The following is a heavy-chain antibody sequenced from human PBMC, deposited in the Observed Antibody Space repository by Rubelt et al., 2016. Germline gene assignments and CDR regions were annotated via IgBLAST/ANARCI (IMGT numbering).Heavy chain of an antibody. Sequence: QLQLQLSGPRLVKPSETLSLTCTVSGGSISSTAYYWGWVRQPPGKGLEWIGSIYSGWGADCNPSLKSRVTISVDTPNHQFSLKLGAVPAAETAVYYCARGRMPDGWYPYCFDYWGQGILVTVS. CDR2: IYSGWGA. J-gene: IGHJ4*02. V-gene: IGHV4-39*01. CDR3: ARGRMPDGWYPYCFDY. CDR1: GGSISSTAYY. D-gene: IGHD6-19*01.